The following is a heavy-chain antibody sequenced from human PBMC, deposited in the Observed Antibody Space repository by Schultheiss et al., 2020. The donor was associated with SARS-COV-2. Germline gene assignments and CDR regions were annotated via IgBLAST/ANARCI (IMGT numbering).Heavy chain of an antibody. CDR1: GFTFSSYA. D-gene: IGHD6-6*01. Sequence: GGSLRLSCAASGFTFSSYAMSWVRQAPGKGLEWVSAISGSGGSTYYADSVKGRFTISRDNSKNTLYLQMNSLRAEDTAVYYCARVRSYSSSSPFDYWGQGTLVTVSS. CDR3: ARVRSYSSSSPFDY. J-gene: IGHJ4*02. V-gene: IGHV3-23*01. CDR2: ISGSGGST.